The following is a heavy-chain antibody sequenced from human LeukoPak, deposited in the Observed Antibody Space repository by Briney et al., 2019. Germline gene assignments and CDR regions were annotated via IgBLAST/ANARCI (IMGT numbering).Heavy chain of an antibody. V-gene: IGHV3-23*01. D-gene: IGHD3-3*01. CDR1: GFTFSSYA. CDR3: AKDSSPSPTYYDFWSGYYPFDY. Sequence: GGSLRLSCAASGFTFSSYAMSWVRQAPGKGLEWVSAISGSGGSTYYADSVKGRFTISRDNSKNTLYLQMNSLRAEDTAVYYCAKDSSPSPTYYDFWSGYYPFDYWGQGTLVTVSS. CDR2: ISGSGGST. J-gene: IGHJ4*02.